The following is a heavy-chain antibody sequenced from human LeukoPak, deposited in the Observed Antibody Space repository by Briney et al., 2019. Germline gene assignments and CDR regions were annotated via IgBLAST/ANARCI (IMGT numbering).Heavy chain of an antibody. CDR1: GFTFSSYA. CDR2: ISGSGGST. J-gene: IGHJ4*02. CDR3: AKDSGYSSSWYDFDY. D-gene: IGHD6-13*01. Sequence: PGGSLRLSCAASGFTFSSYAMTWVRQAPGKGLEWVSAISGSGGSTYYADSVKGRFTMSRDNPKNTLYLQMSSLRAEDTAVYYCAKDSGYSSSWYDFDYWGQGTLVTVSS. V-gene: IGHV3-23*01.